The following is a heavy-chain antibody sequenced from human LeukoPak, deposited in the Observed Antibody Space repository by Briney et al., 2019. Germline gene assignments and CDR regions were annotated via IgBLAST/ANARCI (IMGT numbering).Heavy chain of an antibody. V-gene: IGHV4-34*01. D-gene: IGHD6-13*01. Sequence: PSETLSLTCAVYGGSFSGYYWSWIRQPPGKGLEWIGEINHSGSTNYNPSLKSRVTISVDTSKNQFSLKLSSVTAADTAVYYCARGSSWMYYFDYWGQGTLVTVSS. J-gene: IGHJ4*02. CDR3: ARGSSWMYYFDY. CDR1: GGSFSGYY. CDR2: INHSGST.